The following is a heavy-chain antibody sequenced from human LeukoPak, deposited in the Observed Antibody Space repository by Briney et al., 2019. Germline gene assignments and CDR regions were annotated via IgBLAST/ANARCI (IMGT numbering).Heavy chain of an antibody. V-gene: IGHV4-59*01. CDR1: GDSISSYY. CDR2: IYYSGIT. Sequence: SETLSLTCTVSGDSISSYYWRWLRQPPGKGLEWIGYIYYSGITNYNPSLKSRVTISVDTYKNQFSLKLGSVTAADTAVYYCARAAVVASPFSFDPWGQGTLVTVSS. CDR3: ARAAVVASPFSFDP. D-gene: IGHD2-15*01. J-gene: IGHJ5*02.